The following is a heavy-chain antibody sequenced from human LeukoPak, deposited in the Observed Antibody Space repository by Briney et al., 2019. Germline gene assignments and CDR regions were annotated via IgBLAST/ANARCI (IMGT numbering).Heavy chain of an antibody. J-gene: IGHJ4*02. Sequence: PGGSLRLSYTASGFTVSNNYMNWVRQAPGKGLEWVALIYSGGTTNYADSVKGRFTISRDNSKNTLYLQMTNVRVEDTAVYYCARDPPGIAASVSGGWGQGTLVTVSS. D-gene: IGHD6-13*01. V-gene: IGHV3-53*01. CDR1: GFTVSNNY. CDR3: ARDPPGIAASVSGG. CDR2: IYSGGTT.